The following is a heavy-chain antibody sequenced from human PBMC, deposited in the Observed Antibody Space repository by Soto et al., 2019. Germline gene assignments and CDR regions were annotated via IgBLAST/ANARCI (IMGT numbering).Heavy chain of an antibody. J-gene: IGHJ4*02. D-gene: IGHD5-12*01. V-gene: IGHV2-70*11. CDR1: GFSLSTSGMC. CDR3: ARNIVATRPVLYYFDY. Sequence: GSGPTLVNPTQTLTLTCTFSGFSLSTSGMCVSWIRQPPGKALEWLARIDWDDDKYYSTSLKTRLTISKDTSKNQVVLTMTNMDPVDTATYYCARNIVATRPVLYYFDYWGQGTLVTVSS. CDR2: IDWDDDK.